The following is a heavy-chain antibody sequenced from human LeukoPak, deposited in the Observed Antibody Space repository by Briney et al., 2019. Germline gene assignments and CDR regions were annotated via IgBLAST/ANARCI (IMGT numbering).Heavy chain of an antibody. D-gene: IGHD3-10*01. Sequence: ASVVVSCKASGYTFTGYYMHWVRQAPGQGLEWMGWNNPLTCCISSAQKFHGRVTMTSDTSNNTAYMELNRLTSDDTAVYYCARGHWFGQLRAPDYWGQGTLVTVSS. CDR2: NNPLTCCI. J-gene: IGHJ4*02. CDR1: GYTFTGYY. V-gene: IGHV1-2*02. CDR3: ARGHWFGQLRAPDY.